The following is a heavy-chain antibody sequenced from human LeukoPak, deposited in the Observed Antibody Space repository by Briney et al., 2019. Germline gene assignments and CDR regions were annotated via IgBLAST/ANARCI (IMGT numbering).Heavy chain of an antibody. CDR1: GFTFSSYG. J-gene: IGHJ6*02. Sequence: GGSLRLSCAASGFTFSSYGMHWVRQAPGKGLEWVAVISYDGSNKYYADSVKGRFTISRDNSKNTLYLQMNSLRAEDTAVYYCARDSNGMDVWGQGTTVTVSS. CDR2: ISYDGSNK. D-gene: IGHD2/OR15-2a*01. CDR3: ARDSNGMDV. V-gene: IGHV3-30*03.